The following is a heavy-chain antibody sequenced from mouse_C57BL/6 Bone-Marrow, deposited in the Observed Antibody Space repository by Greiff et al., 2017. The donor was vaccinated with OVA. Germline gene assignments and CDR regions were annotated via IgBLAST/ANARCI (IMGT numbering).Heavy chain of an antibody. Sequence: EVQLQESGPELVKPGASVKIPCKASGYTFTDYNMDWVKQSHGKSLEWIGDINPNNGGTIYNQKFKGKATLTVDKSSSTAYMELRSLTSEDTAVYYCARTYYSNPAWFAYWGQGTLVTVSA. CDR3: ARTYYSNPAWFAY. J-gene: IGHJ3*01. CDR1: GYTFTDYN. D-gene: IGHD2-5*01. V-gene: IGHV1-18*01. CDR2: INPNNGGT.